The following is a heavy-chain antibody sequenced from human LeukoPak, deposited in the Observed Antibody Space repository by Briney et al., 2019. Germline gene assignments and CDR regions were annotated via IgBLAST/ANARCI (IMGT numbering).Heavy chain of an antibody. CDR2: IFHSGST. V-gene: IGHV4-30-2*01. Sequence: SETLSLTCAVSGGSISSGGYSWSWIRQPPGKGLEWIGSIFHSGSTYYNPSLKSRVTISVDRSKNQFSLKLSSVTAADTCVYYCASSTLMTSVTHDAFDSWGQGTMVTVSS. CDR3: ASSTLMTSVTHDAFDS. J-gene: IGHJ3*02. D-gene: IGHD4-17*01. CDR1: GGSISSGGYS.